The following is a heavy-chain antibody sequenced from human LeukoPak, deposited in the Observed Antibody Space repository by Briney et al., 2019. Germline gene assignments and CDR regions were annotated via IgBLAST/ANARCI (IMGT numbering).Heavy chain of an antibody. CDR3: ARTSTAYKSPFDY. Sequence: SETLSLTCAVSGGSISSGGYSWSWIRQPPGQGLEWIGYIYHSGSTYYNPSLKSRVTISVDRSKNQFSLKLSSVTAADTAVYYCARTSTAYKSPFDYWGQGTLVTVSS. J-gene: IGHJ4*02. CDR1: GGSISSGGYS. V-gene: IGHV4-30-2*01. D-gene: IGHD4-4*01. CDR2: IYHSGST.